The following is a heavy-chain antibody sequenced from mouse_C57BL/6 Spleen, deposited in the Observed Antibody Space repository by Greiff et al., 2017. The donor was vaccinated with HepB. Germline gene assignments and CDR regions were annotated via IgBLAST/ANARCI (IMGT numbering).Heavy chain of an antibody. J-gene: IGHJ1*03. CDR2: IYPGGGYT. CDR1: GYTFTNYW. CDR3: ARRYGSSYWYFDV. V-gene: IGHV1-63*01. D-gene: IGHD1-1*01. Sequence: VKLMESGAELVRPGTSVKMSCKASGYTFTNYWIGWAKQRPGHGLEWIGDIYPGGGYTNYNEKFKGKATLTADKSSSTAYMQFSSLTSEDSAIYYCARRYGSSYWYFDVWGTGTTVTVSS.